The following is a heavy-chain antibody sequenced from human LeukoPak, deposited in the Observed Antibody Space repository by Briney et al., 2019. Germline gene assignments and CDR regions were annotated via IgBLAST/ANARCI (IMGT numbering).Heavy chain of an antibody. CDR1: GGSISSSN. Sequence: LSLTCAASGGSISSSNWWSWVRQPPGKGLEWVSYISSSSSYTNYADSVKGRFTISRDNAKNSLYLQMNSLRAEDTAVYYCARDRFLKVWGQGTTVTVSS. J-gene: IGHJ6*02. CDR3: ARDRFLKV. CDR2: ISSSSSYT. D-gene: IGHD3-3*01. V-gene: IGHV3-11*06.